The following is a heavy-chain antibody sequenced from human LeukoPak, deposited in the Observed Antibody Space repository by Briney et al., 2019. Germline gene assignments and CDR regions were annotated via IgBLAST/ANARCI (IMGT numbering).Heavy chain of an antibody. V-gene: IGHV3-48*02. CDR1: GFTFSSYS. CDR3: ARVLRGAFDI. Sequence: GGSLRLSCAASGFTFSSYSMNWVRQAPGKGLEWVSHISTSSGTIYYADSVKGRFTISRDNAKNSLYLQMNSLRDEDTAVYYCARVLRGAFDIWGQGTMVTVPS. D-gene: IGHD3-10*01. CDR2: ISTSSGTI. J-gene: IGHJ3*02.